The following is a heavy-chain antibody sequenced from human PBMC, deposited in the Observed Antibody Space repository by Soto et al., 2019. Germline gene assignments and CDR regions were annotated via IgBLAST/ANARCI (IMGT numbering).Heavy chain of an antibody. Sequence: SQTLSLTCAISGDSVSSHSAGWNWIRQSPSRGLEWLGRTYYRSKWYNDYAVSVKSRININPDTSKNQFSLQLTSATPEDTAVYYCVRDLGGLDVWGQGTTVTVSS. CDR2: TYYRSKWYN. CDR1: GDSVSSHSAG. J-gene: IGHJ6*02. CDR3: VRDLGGLDV. D-gene: IGHD1-26*01. V-gene: IGHV6-1*01.